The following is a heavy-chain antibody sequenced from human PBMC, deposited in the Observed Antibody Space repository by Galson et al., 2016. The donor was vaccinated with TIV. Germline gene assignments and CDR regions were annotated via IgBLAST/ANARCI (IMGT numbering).Heavy chain of an antibody. V-gene: IGHV3-30*02. CDR3: ARGRGINGGLHFDY. CDR2: IRSDGSKK. J-gene: IGHJ4*02. Sequence: SLRLSCAASRFPFSNFPMHWVRQAPGKGLDWVAFIRSDGSKKYADSVAGRFATSRENSKNTVYLQMNSLTPEDKAPYFCARGRGINGGLHFDYWGRGTLVTVTS. CDR1: RFPFSNFP. D-gene: IGHD3-10*01.